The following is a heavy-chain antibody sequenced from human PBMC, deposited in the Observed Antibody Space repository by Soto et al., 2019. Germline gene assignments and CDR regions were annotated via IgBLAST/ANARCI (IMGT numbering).Heavy chain of an antibody. CDR3: ARDAGVAAAGVDAFDI. J-gene: IGHJ3*02. V-gene: IGHV4-59*01. CDR1: GGSISTYH. D-gene: IGHD6-13*01. CDR2: IYYSGST. Sequence: SETLSLTCTVSGGSISTYHWTWIRQPPGKGLEWIGYIYYSGSTNYNPSLKSRVTISVDTSKNQISLKVRSVTAADTAVYYCARDAGVAAAGVDAFDIWGQGTMVTV.